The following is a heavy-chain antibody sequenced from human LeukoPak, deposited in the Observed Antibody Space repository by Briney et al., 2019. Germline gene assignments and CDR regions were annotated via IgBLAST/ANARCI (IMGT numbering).Heavy chain of an antibody. CDR1: GLSISSGYF. D-gene: IGHD1-1*01. V-gene: IGHV4-38-2*02. J-gene: IGHJ4*02. CDR3: ARGGVPLARLDY. CDR2: IYHSGAT. Sequence: SETLSLTCTVSGLSISSGYFWGWIRQPPGKGLEWIGGIYHSGATYYNSSLESRLSMSIDKSKNQFSLKLTSVTAADTAVYYCARGGVPLARLDYWGQGTLVTVSS.